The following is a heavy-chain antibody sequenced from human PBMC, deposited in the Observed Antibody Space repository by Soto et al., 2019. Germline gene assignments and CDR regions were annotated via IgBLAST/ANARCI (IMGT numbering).Heavy chain of an antibody. Sequence: SVKVSCKASGFTFTSSAVQWVRQARGQRLEWIGWIVVGSGNTNYAQKFQERVTITRDMSTSTAYMELSSLRSEDTAVYYCAASITTVTYSKAKFDYWGQGTLVTVSS. CDR1: GFTFTSSA. V-gene: IGHV1-58*01. D-gene: IGHD4-17*01. CDR2: IVVGSGNT. J-gene: IGHJ4*02. CDR3: AASITTVTYSKAKFDY.